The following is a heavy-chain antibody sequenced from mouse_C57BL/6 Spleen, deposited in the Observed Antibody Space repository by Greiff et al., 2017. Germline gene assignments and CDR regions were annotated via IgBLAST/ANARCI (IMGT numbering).Heavy chain of an antibody. CDR1: GFTFSDYY. V-gene: IGHV5-16*01. CDR2: INYDGSST. CDR3: VRRIYYYGSSFYWYFDV. D-gene: IGHD1-1*01. Sequence: EVQRVESEGGLVQPGSSMKLSCTASGFTFSDYYMAWVRQVPEKGLEWVANINYDGSSTYYLDSLKSRFIISRDNAKNILYLQMSSLKSEDTATYYCVRRIYYYGSSFYWYFDVWGTGTTVTVSS. J-gene: IGHJ1*03.